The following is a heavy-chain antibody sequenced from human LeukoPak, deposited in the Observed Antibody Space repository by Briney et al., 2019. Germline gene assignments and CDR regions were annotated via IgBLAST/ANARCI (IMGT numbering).Heavy chain of an antibody. J-gene: IGHJ4*02. CDR3: AKDSSLYYDSSGLLY. CDR1: GFTFSSYG. D-gene: IGHD3-22*01. Sequence: PGRSLRLSCAASGFTFSSYGMHWVRQAPGKGLEWVAVISYDGSNKYYADSVKGRFTISRDNSKNTLYLQMNSLRAEDTAVYYCAKDSSLYYDSSGLLYWGQGTLVTVSS. V-gene: IGHV3-30*18. CDR2: ISYDGSNK.